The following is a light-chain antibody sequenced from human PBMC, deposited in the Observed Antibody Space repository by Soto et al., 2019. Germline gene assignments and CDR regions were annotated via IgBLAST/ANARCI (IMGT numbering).Light chain of an antibody. CDR3: HQRSDWPST. CDR2: DAS. CDR1: QSVSSY. Sequence: EIVLTQSPATLSLSPGERATLSCRASQSVSSYLVWYQQKPGQVPRLLIYDASNRATGIPARFGGSGSGTDFTLTISGLEPEDSAVYYCHQRSDWPSTFGGGTKVEIK. J-gene: IGKJ4*01. V-gene: IGKV3-11*01.